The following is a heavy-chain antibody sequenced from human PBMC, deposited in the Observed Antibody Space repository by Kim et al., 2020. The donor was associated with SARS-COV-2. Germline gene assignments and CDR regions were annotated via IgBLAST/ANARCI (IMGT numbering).Heavy chain of an antibody. CDR1: GYTFINYG. CDR3: ARDPSGYSSNWYLDFYYYGLDV. CDR2: ISPNNGNS. V-gene: IGHV1-18*01. J-gene: IGHJ6*02. D-gene: IGHD6-13*01. Sequence: ASVKVSCKVSGYTFINYGISWVRQAPGQGLEWMGWISPNNGNSDSAQKLQGRVTLTTDTSTSTAYMELRSLRSDDTAVYYCARDPSGYSSNWYLDFYYYGLDVWGQGTTVIVSS.